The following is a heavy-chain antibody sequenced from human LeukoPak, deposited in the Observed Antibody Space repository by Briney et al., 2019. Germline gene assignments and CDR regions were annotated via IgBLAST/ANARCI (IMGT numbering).Heavy chain of an antibody. CDR3: ARGVAVAGTHDY. CDR1: GFTFSSYA. D-gene: IGHD6-19*01. Sequence: GGSLRLSCAASGFTFSSYARSGGRQAPGKGREGVSIISGGGGSTYYADSVKGRFTVSGYNAKNSPYLQLNSLRAEDTAVYSCARGVAVAGTHDYWGQGTLVTVSS. CDR2: ISGGGGST. V-gene: IGHV3-23*01. J-gene: IGHJ4*02.